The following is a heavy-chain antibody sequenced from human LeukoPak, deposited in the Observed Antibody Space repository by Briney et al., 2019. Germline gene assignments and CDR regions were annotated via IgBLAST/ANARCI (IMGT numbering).Heavy chain of an antibody. CDR1: GGSISSYY. J-gene: IGHJ4*02. V-gene: IGHV4-4*07. Sequence: SETLSLTCTVSGGSISSYYWSWIRQPAGKGLEWIGRIYTSGSTNYNPSLKSRVTMSVDTSKNQFSLKLSSVTAADTAVYYCARLGFYGSGSYYNWDYWGQGTLVTVSS. CDR3: ARLGFYGSGSYYNWDY. CDR2: IYTSGST. D-gene: IGHD3-10*01.